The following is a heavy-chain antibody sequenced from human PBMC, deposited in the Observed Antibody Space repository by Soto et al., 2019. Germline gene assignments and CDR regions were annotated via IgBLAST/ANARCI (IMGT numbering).Heavy chain of an antibody. V-gene: IGHV1-18*01. J-gene: IGHJ6*02. Sequence: QVQLVQSGPEVKKPGASVKVSCEASGYTFTTSGISWVRQAPGQGLERMGWISTYNGDSNFAQKLQGRLTMTADTSTGTVYMELMSLKSDDTAVYYCARQGSWPYYYYGLDVWGQGTTVTVSS. D-gene: IGHD1-26*01. CDR3: ARQGSWPYYYYGLDV. CDR2: ISTYNGDS. CDR1: GYTFTTSG.